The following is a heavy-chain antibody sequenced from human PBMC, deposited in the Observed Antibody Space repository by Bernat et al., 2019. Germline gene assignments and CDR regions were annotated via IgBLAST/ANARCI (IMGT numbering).Heavy chain of an antibody. CDR3: AGPSNSDYLRGTFDI. CDR1: GGSISTSSYS. D-gene: IGHD4-4*01. Sequence: QLQLQESGPGLVKPSETLSLTCTVSGGSISTSSYSWGWIRQPPGKGLEWIGTIYYTGGTFYNPSLKSRVTMSIDTSKNQFSLNLSSVTATDTALYYCAGPSNSDYLRGTFDIWGPGTLVAVSS. J-gene: IGHJ3*02. CDR2: IYYTGGT. V-gene: IGHV4-39*01.